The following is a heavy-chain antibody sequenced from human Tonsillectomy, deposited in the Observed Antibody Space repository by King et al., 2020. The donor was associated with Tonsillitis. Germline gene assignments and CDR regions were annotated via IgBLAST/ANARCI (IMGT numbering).Heavy chain of an antibody. CDR1: GFTFSSNA. J-gene: IGHJ4*02. V-gene: IGHV3-21*01. CDR3: ARAVRWELLGEFFDH. Sequence: EVQLVESGGGLVKPGGSLKLSCAASGFTFSSNAMNWVRQAPGKGLEWVSSISSSSSYIYYADSVKGRFTISRDNAKNSMYLQMNSLRAQDTAVYYCARAVRWELLGEFFDHWGQGTLVTVSS. D-gene: IGHD3-16*01. CDR2: ISSSSSYI.